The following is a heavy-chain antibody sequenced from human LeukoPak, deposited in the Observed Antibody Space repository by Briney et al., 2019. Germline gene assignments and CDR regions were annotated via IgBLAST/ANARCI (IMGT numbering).Heavy chain of an antibody. J-gene: IGHJ5*02. CDR1: GGSISSSNYY. CDR3: ARRDYGAPRWFDA. Sequence: SETLSLTCTVSGGSISSSNYYWGWIRQPPGKGLEWIGSVYYSGSTYSNPSIKSRITIYVDRSKNQFSLRLSSVTAADTGVYYCARRDYGAPRWFDAWGQGTLVTVSS. CDR2: VYYSGST. D-gene: IGHD4-17*01. V-gene: IGHV4-39*01.